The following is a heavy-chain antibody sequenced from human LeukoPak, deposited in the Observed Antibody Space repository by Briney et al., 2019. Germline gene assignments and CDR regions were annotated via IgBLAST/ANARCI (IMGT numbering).Heavy chain of an antibody. CDR1: GFTFSSYS. CDR3: ARTYYDILTGYNPYFDY. V-gene: IGHV3-21*01. Sequence: GGSLRLSCAASGFTFSSYSMNWVRQAPGKGLEWVSSISSSSSYIYYADSVKGRFTISRDNAKNSLYLQMNSLRAEDTAVYYCARTYYDILTGYNPYFDYWGQGTLVTVSS. CDR2: ISSSSSYI. D-gene: IGHD3-9*01. J-gene: IGHJ4*02.